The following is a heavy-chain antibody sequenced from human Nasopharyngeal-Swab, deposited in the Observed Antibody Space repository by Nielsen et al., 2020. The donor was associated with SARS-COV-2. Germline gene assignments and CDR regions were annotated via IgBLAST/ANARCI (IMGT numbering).Heavy chain of an antibody. CDR2: IYYSGST. V-gene: IGHV4-39*01. D-gene: IGHD5-12*01. CDR3: ARQETGGYQYYFDY. J-gene: IGHJ4*02. Sequence: WIRQPPGKGLEWIGSIYYSGSTYYNPSLKSRVTISVDTSKNQFSLKLSSVTAADTAVYYWARQETGGYQYYFDYWGQGTLVTVSS.